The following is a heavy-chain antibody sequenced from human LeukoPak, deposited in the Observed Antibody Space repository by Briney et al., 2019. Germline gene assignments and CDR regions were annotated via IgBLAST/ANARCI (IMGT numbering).Heavy chain of an antibody. D-gene: IGHD2-2*01. V-gene: IGHV3-33*01. CDR2: ICYDGSNK. Sequence: PGGSLRLSCAASGFTFSSYGMHWVRQAPGKGLEWVAVICYDGSNKYYADSVKGRFTISRDNSKNTLYLQMNSLRAKDTAVYYCARMGAVVVPAAPSDYYFDYWGQGTLVTVSS. J-gene: IGHJ4*02. CDR1: GFTFSSYG. CDR3: ARMGAVVVPAAPSDYYFDY.